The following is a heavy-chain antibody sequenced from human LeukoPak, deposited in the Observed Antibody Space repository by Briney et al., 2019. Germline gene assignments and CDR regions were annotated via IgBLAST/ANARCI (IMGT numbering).Heavy chain of an antibody. CDR1: GYSISSGYY. Sequence: PSETLSLTCTVSGYSISSGYYWGWIRQPPGKGLEWIGSIYHSGRTYYNPSLKSRVTISVDTSKNQFSLRLSSVTAADTAVYYCARDILPADSSGYKWYAFDIWGQGTMVTVSS. CDR2: IYHSGRT. J-gene: IGHJ3*02. D-gene: IGHD3-22*01. CDR3: ARDILPADSSGYKWYAFDI. V-gene: IGHV4-38-2*02.